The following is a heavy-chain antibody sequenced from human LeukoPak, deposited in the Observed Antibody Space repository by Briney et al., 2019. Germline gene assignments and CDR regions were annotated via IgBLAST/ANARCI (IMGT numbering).Heavy chain of an antibody. V-gene: IGHV4-4*07. CDR1: GGSISSFF. CDR3: LRRQRNDCGYYYCLMDV. J-gene: IGHJ6*03. D-gene: IGHD1-1*01. Sequence: SETLSLTCTVPGGSISSFFWSWIRQTAGKGLEWIGRIYTSGSTNYNSSSKCRVTMSVDTSKKQFSLNLRTVTAANSAVYYVLRRQRNDCGYYYCLMDVCVKGTTVTDCS. CDR2: IYTSGST.